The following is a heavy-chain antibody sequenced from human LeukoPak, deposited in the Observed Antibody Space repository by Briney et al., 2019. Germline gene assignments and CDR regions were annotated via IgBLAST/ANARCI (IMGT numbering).Heavy chain of an antibody. V-gene: IGHV4-34*01. D-gene: IGHD3-22*01. CDR2: INHSGST. Sequence: TSETLTLTCAVYGGSFIGYYWSWIRQPPGKGLECIGEINHSGSTNYNPSLKSRVTISVDTSKNQFSLKLSSVTAADTAVYYCARGAIHYYDSSGYHGWFDYWGQGSLVTVSS. CDR3: ARGAIHYYDSSGYHGWFDY. J-gene: IGHJ4*02. CDR1: GGSFIGYY.